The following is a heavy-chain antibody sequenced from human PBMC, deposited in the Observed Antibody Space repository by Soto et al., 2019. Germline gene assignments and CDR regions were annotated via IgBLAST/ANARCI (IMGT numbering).Heavy chain of an antibody. Sequence: QVQLVQSGAEVKKPGTSVKVSCEASGYTFTDYYMHWVRQAPGQGLEWMGWINSNSGGTNYAQKFQGRVTMTRDTSITTVYMELRRLRSDDTAVYYCARDSPSLAYCGSDCYSIDYWGQGTLVTVSS. CDR1: GYTFTDYY. D-gene: IGHD2-21*02. CDR2: INSNSGGT. CDR3: ARDSPSLAYCGSDCYSIDY. J-gene: IGHJ4*02. V-gene: IGHV1-2*02.